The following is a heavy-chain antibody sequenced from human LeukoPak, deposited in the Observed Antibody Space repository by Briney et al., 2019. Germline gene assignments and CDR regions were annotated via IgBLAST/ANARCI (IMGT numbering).Heavy chain of an antibody. J-gene: IGHJ4*02. V-gene: IGHV3-23*01. Sequence: GGSLRLSCAASGFAFSSYAMSWVRQAPGKGLEWVSGISGSGGSTYYADSVKGRFTISRDNSKNTLYLQMNSLRAEDTAVYYCAKVFPYYDSSGRYFDYWGQGTLVTVSS. CDR1: GFAFSSYA. CDR3: AKVFPYYDSSGRYFDY. CDR2: ISGSGGST. D-gene: IGHD3-22*01.